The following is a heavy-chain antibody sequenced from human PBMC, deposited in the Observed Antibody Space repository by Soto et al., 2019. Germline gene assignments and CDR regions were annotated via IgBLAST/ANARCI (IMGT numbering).Heavy chain of an antibody. J-gene: IGHJ4*02. CDR2: ISAYNGNT. CDR3: ARDAYYDSSGYYPYYFDY. Sequence: ASVKVSCKASGYTFTSYGISWVRQAPGQGLEWMGWISAYNGNTNYAQKLQGRVTMTTDTSTSTAYMELRSLRSDDTAVYYCARDAYYDSSGYYPYYFDYWGQGTLVTVSS. D-gene: IGHD3-22*01. V-gene: IGHV1-18*01. CDR1: GYTFTSYG.